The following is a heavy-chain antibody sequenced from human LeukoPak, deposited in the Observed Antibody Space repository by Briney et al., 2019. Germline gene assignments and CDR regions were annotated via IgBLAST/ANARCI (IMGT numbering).Heavy chain of an antibody. CDR1: GYTFTSYD. J-gene: IGHJ4*02. CDR3: ARTAAAGVFFDY. D-gene: IGHD6-13*01. CDR2: MNPNSGNT. V-gene: IGHV1-8*01. Sequence: ASVKVSCKASGYTFTSYDINWVRQATGQGLEWMGWMNPNSGNTGYAQKFQGRVTMTRNTSISTAYTELSSLRSEDTAVYYCARTAAAGVFFDYWGQGTLVTVSS.